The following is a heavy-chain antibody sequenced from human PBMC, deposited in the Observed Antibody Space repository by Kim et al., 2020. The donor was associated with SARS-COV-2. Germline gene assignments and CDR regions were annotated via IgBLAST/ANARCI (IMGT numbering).Heavy chain of an antibody. V-gene: IGHV3-21*01. J-gene: IGHJ6*02. CDR1: GFTFSSYS. D-gene: IGHD3-16*02. Sequence: GGSLRLSCAASGFTFSSYSMNWVRQAPGKGLEWVSSISSSSSYIYYADSVKGRFTISRDNAKNSLYLQMNSLRAEDTAVYYCARPVMITFGGVIVKGNYGMDVWGQGTPVTVSS. CDR3: ARPVMITFGGVIVKGNYGMDV. CDR2: ISSSSSYI.